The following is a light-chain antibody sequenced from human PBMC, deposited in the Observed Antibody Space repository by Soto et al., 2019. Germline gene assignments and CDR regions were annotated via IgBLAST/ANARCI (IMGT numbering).Light chain of an antibody. V-gene: IGLV2-11*01. CDR1: SSDVGGYDH. CDR3: CSYADRSYV. Sequence: QSVLTQPRSVSGSPGQSVTISCTGTSSDVGGYDHVSWYQQQPDKAPKFMIYDVNERPSGVPDRFSGSKSGNTASLTISGLQAEDEADYYCCSYADRSYVVGTGTKVTVL. J-gene: IGLJ1*01. CDR2: DVN.